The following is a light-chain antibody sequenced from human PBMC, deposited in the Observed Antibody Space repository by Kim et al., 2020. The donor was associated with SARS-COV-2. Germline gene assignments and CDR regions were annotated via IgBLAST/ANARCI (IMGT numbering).Light chain of an antibody. CDR3: QAWHSRTAV. CDR1: RFGNNY. J-gene: IGLJ3*02. V-gene: IGLV3-1*01. Sequence: VSPGESASNTASGERFGNNYAYWYQQKPGKSPVLVIYQSNKRPSGIHERFAGAYYGNTATLTVGGTQAMGAADYYCQAWHSRTAVFGAGTQLAVL. CDR2: QSN.